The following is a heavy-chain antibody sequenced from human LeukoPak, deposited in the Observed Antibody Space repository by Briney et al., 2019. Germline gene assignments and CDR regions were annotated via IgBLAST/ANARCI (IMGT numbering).Heavy chain of an antibody. J-gene: IGHJ3*02. CDR1: GGSFSGYY. Sequence: RASETLSLTCAAYGGSFSGYYWSWIRQPPGKGLEWIGEINHSGSTNYNPSLKSRVTISVDTSKNQFSLKLSSVTAADTAVYYCARKEQWLPHDAFDIWGQGTMVTVSS. D-gene: IGHD6-19*01. CDR3: ARKEQWLPHDAFDI. CDR2: INHSGST. V-gene: IGHV4-34*01.